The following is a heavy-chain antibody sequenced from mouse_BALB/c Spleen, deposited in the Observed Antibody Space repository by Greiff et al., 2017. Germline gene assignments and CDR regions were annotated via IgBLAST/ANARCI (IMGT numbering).Heavy chain of an antibody. J-gene: IGHJ4*01. Sequence: VQVVESGGGLVKPGGSLKLSCAASGFTFSDYYMYWVRQTPEKRLEWVATISDGGSYTYYPDSVKGRFTISRDNAKNNLYLQMSSLKSEDTAMYYCARAGDDYDYAMDYWGQGTSVTVSS. CDR2: ISDGGSYT. D-gene: IGHD2-4*01. CDR3: ARAGDDYDYAMDY. V-gene: IGHV5-4*02. CDR1: GFTFSDYY.